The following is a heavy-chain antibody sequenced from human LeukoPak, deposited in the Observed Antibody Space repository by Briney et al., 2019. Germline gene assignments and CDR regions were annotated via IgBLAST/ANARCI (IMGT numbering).Heavy chain of an antibody. CDR3: ARGGSLGYLLNAFDI. Sequence: GGSLRLSCAGSGFTFSNFEMDWVRQAPGKGLEWVSYISASGNTIYADSVRGRFTISRDNAKKSLYLQMNSLRAEDTAVYYCARGGSLGYLLNAFDIWGQGTMVTV. D-gene: IGHD3-3*01. V-gene: IGHV3-48*03. CDR2: ISASGNTI. J-gene: IGHJ3*02. CDR1: GFTFSNFE.